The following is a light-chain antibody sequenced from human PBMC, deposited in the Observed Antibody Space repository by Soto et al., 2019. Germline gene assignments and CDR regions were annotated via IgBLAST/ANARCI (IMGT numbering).Light chain of an antibody. CDR2: GAS. CDR1: QGIGNA. J-gene: IGKJ1*01. Sequence: AIQMTHSPACLSASGVDRVSICCRASQGIGNALGWYQQKPGKPPKVLIYGASNLQSGVPPRFSGSGSGTDFTLAISSLQPEDSATYYCLQDINYPWTFGQGTKVDIK. CDR3: LQDINYPWT. V-gene: IGKV1-6*01.